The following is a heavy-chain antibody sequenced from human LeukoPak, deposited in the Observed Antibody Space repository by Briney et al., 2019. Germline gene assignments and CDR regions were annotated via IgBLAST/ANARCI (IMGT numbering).Heavy chain of an antibody. CDR3: ARRTYYYDSSGPRYYFDY. CDR1: GYSFTSYW. CDR2: IYPRDSDT. D-gene: IGHD3-22*01. Sequence: GESLKISCKGSGYSFTSYWIGWVRQMPGKGLEWMGLIYPRDSDTRYSPSFQGQVTISADKSISTAYLQWSSLKASDTAMYYCARRTYYYDSSGPRYYFDYWGQGTLVTVSS. J-gene: IGHJ4*02. V-gene: IGHV5-51*01.